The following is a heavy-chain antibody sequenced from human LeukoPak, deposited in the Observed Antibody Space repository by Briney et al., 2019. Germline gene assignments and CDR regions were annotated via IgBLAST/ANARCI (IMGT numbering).Heavy chain of an antibody. J-gene: IGHJ4*02. CDR2: IIPIFGTA. V-gene: IGHV1-69*13. Sequence: ASVKVSCKASGGTFSSYAISWVRQAPGQGLEWMGGIIPIFGTANYAQKFQGRVTITADESTSTAYMELSSLRSEDTAVYYCARVPYPSHDGYPAPLDYWSQGTLVTVSS. CDR1: GGTFSSYA. CDR3: ARVPYPSHDGYPAPLDY. D-gene: IGHD3-22*01.